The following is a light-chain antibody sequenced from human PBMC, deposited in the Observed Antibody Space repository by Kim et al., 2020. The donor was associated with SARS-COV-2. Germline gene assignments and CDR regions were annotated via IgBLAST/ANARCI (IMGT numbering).Light chain of an antibody. V-gene: IGLV3-27*01. CDR2: KDT. J-gene: IGLJ3*02. Sequence: PPGQTARITCSGDVLAKKFARWFQQKPGQAPVLVIYKDTERPSGIPERFSGSTSGTTVSLTISGAQVEDDADYYCYSAADKTGVFGGGTQLTVL. CDR1: VLAKKF. CDR3: YSAADKTGV.